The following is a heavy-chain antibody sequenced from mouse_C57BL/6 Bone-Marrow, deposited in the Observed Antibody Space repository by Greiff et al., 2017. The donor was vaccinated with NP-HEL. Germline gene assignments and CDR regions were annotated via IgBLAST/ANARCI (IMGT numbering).Heavy chain of an antibody. CDR2: IDPETGGT. J-gene: IGHJ2*01. Sequence: VQLQQSGAELVRPGASVTLSCKASGYTFTDYEMHWVKQTPVHGLEWIGAIDPETGGTAYNQKFKGKAILTADKSSSTAYMELRSLTSEDSAVYYCTRLPYYGSSYSLDYWGQGTTLTVSS. V-gene: IGHV1-15*01. D-gene: IGHD1-1*01. CDR3: TRLPYYGSSYSLDY. CDR1: GYTFTDYE.